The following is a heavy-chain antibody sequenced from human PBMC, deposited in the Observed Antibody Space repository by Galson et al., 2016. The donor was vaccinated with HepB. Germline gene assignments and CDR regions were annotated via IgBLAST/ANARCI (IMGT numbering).Heavy chain of an antibody. CDR2: SDPEDGDT. J-gene: IGHJ3*02. D-gene: IGHD3-3*01. Sequence: SVKVSCKVSGYSLIELSMHWVRQAPGKGLEWMGGSDPEDGDTIYAQQFQGRVTLTEDTSTDTAYMELSSLRSEDTAVYYCAASGPGVEGDALDIWGQGTMVIVSS. V-gene: IGHV1-24*01. CDR1: GYSLIELS. CDR3: AASGPGVEGDALDI.